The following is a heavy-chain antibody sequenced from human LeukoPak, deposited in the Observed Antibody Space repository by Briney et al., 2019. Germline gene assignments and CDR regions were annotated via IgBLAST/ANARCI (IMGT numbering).Heavy chain of an antibody. CDR2: INPNSGGI. V-gene: IGHV1-2*04. CDR1: GYTFTGYY. Sequence: ASVKVSCKASGYTFTGYYMHWVRQAPGQGLEWMGWINPNSGGINYAQKFQGWVTMTRDTSISTAYMELSRLRSDDTAVYYCARAARDRYSSSWFDWGQGTLVTVSS. D-gene: IGHD6-13*01. CDR3: ARAARDRYSSSWFD. J-gene: IGHJ4*02.